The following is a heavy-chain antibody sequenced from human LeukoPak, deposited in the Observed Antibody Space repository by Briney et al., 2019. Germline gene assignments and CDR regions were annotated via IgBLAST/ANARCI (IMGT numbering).Heavy chain of an antibody. D-gene: IGHD5-18*01. CDR2: IKEDGSEK. CDR3: ASLDATMVNGDY. J-gene: IGHJ4*02. V-gene: IGHV3-7*01. CDR1: GLTFSSFW. Sequence: PGGSLRLSCVASGLTFSSFWMRWVRQAPGKGLGWVANIKEDGSEKNYVASVKGRFTISRDNAKHSLYLQINSLRAEDTAVYYCASLDATMVNGDYWGQGTLVTVSS.